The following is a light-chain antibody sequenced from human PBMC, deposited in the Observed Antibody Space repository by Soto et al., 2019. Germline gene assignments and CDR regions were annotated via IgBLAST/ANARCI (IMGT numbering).Light chain of an antibody. J-gene: IGKJ2*01. CDR1: QSVVYSDGNTF. CDR2: RVS. Sequence: DVVMTQSPLSLPVTLGQPASISCRSSQSVVYSDGNTFLSWFQQRPGQSPRRLIYRVSNRDSGVPERFSGSGSGTDFTLIISRVEAEDVGVYYCMQGTHWPYTFGQGTKLEIK. V-gene: IGKV2-30*01. CDR3: MQGTHWPYT.